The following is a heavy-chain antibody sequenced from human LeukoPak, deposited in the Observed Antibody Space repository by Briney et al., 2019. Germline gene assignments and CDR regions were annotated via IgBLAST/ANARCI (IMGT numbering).Heavy chain of an antibody. V-gene: IGHV3-30-3*01. CDR1: GFTFSSYW. J-gene: IGHJ3*02. CDR2: ISYDGSNK. D-gene: IGHD2-21*01. Sequence: PGGSLRLSCAASGFTFSSYWMNWVRQAPGKGLEWVAVISYDGSNKYYADSVKGRFTISRDNSKNTLYLQMNSLRAEDTAVYYCARDILGADWVIWGQGTMVTVSS. CDR3: ARDILGADWVI.